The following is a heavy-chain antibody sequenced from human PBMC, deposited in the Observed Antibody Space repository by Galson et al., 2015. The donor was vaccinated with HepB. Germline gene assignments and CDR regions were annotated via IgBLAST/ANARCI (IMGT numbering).Heavy chain of an antibody. CDR1: GYTFTSYA. CDR3: ASRGYAYYYYGMDV. CDR2: INTNTGNP. Sequence: QSGAEVKKPGESLKISCKASGYTFTSYAMNWVRQAPGQGLEWMGWINTNTGNPTYAQGFTGRFVFSLDTSVSTAYLQISSLKAEDTAVYYCASRGYAYYYYGMDVWGQGTTVTVSS. J-gene: IGHJ6*02. D-gene: IGHD6-25*01. V-gene: IGHV7-4-1*02.